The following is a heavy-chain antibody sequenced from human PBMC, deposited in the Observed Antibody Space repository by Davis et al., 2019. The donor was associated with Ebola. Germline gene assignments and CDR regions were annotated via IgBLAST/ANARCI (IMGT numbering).Heavy chain of an antibody. CDR2: IKSKTDGGTT. J-gene: IGHJ4*02. Sequence: GESLKISCAASGFTFSSYWMSWVRQAPGKGLEWVSRIKSKTDGGTTDYAAPVKGRFTISRDDSKNTLYLQMNSLKTEDTAVYYCTTDPLLEYSSSSGDYWGQGTLVTVSS. CDR3: TTDPLLEYSSSSGDY. D-gene: IGHD6-6*01. CDR1: GFTFSSYW. V-gene: IGHV3-15*01.